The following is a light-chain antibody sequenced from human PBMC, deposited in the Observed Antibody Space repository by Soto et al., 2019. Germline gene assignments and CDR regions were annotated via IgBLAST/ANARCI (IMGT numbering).Light chain of an antibody. V-gene: IGKV3-11*01. CDR2: DST. CDR1: QSIHTS. CDR3: QQRNVWPPIT. J-gene: IGKJ5*01. Sequence: VLTQSPATLSLTPGERATLSCRASQSIHTSLAWYQQKSGKPPRLVIYDSTLRANGVPDRFGGSRSGTEFTLTINSLEPEDFAVYYCQQRNVWPPITFGQGTLLEIK.